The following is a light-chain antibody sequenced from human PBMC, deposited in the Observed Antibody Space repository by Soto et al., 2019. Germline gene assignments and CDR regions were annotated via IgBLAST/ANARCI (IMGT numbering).Light chain of an antibody. CDR2: DAS. CDR1: QSVSSY. CDR3: QQRGTRPPFT. J-gene: IGKJ4*01. Sequence: EIVLTQSPATLSLSPGERATLSCRASQSVSSYLAWYQQKPGQAPRLVIYDASNRATGIPARFSGSGSGTDVSLPISSLEPEDFVIYYCQQRGTRPPFTFGGGTKVEIK. V-gene: IGKV3-11*01.